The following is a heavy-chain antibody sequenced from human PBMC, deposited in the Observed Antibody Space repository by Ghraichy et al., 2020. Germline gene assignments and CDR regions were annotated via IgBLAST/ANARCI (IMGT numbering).Heavy chain of an antibody. D-gene: IGHD4-11*01. Sequence: SETLSLTCAVSGDSVSSNVWWGWVRQPPGKGAEWIGEIHGGGSTNYNPSLKSRVTISIDKWKNQISLNLRSVTAADTAVYYCATNSNYRQDSWGQGALVTVSS. CDR3: ATNSNYRQDS. CDR2: IHGGGST. CDR1: GDSVSSNVW. V-gene: IGHV4-4*02. J-gene: IGHJ5*01.